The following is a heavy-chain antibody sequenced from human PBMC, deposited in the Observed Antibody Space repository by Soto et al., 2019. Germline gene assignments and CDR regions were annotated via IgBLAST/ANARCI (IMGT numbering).Heavy chain of an antibody. CDR3: ARDHGMFLSYYYYGMDV. CDR1: GFTFSRFS. J-gene: IGHJ6*02. D-gene: IGHD3-10*02. Sequence: QVQLVESGGGVVQPGRSLTLSCAASGFTFSRFSMHWVRQAPGKGLAWVAVISYDGSNTHYAESVKGRFNISRDDSKNTVFLQMNNLRGEDSAVYYFARDHGMFLSYYYYGMDVWGQGTTVSVSS. V-gene: IGHV3-30-3*01. CDR2: ISYDGSNT.